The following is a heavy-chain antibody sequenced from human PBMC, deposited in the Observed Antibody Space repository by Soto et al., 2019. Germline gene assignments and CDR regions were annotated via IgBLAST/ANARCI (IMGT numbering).Heavy chain of an antibody. D-gene: IGHD1-26*01. CDR2: ISYDGSNK. CDR1: GFTFSSYA. CDR3: AKIRFIVGATRDAFDI. J-gene: IGHJ3*02. Sequence: GGSLRLSCAASGFTFSSYAMHWVRQAPGKGLEWVAVISYDGSNKYYADSVKGRFTISRDNSKNTLYLQMNSLRAEDTAVYYCAKIRFIVGATRDAFDIWGQGTMVTV. V-gene: IGHV3-30-3*01.